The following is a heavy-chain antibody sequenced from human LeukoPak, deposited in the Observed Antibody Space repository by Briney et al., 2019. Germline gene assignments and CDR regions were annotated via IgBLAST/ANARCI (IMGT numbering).Heavy chain of an antibody. Sequence: TSETLSLTCAVYGGSFSGYYWSWIRQPPGKGLEWIGEINHSGSTYYNPSVKSRVTISKDTSRNQFSLRVTSVTAADTAVYYCARRRWGSSNVDYWGQGTLVTVSS. CDR3: ARRRWGSSNVDY. D-gene: IGHD7-27*01. J-gene: IGHJ4*02. CDR2: INHSGST. V-gene: IGHV4-34*01. CDR1: GGSFSGYY.